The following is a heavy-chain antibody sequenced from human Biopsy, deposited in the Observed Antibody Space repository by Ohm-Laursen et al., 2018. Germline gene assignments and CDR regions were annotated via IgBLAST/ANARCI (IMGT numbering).Heavy chain of an antibody. CDR2: ISYTGGI. CDR3: ARMPHFDY. CDR1: GGSISGYH. J-gene: IGHJ4*02. D-gene: IGHD2-2*01. V-gene: IGHV4-59*01. Sequence: SETLSLTCIVSGGSISGYHWSWIRKSPGKGLEWLAYISYTGGITSNPSLNGRATMSLDTSKNQFSLGLIYVTAADTAVYYCARMPHFDYWGQGILVTVSS.